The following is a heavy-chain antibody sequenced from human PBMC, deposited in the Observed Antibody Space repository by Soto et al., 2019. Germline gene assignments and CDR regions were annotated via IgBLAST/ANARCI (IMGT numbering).Heavy chain of an antibody. V-gene: IGHV1-2*02. D-gene: IGHD3-3*01. CDR3: ARGGGVGVAGSAAFDM. J-gene: IGHJ3*02. CDR1: GYPVTAYY. Sequence: QLHLVQSGAVVKKPGASVTVSCSASGYPVTAYYMHWVRQAPGRGLEWMGGINPATGAAKYTQTFRGRVTMTRDTSTGTVFMELSGPTSEDTAGFYCARGGGVGVAGSAAFDMWGQGTLVTVSS. CDR2: INPATGAA.